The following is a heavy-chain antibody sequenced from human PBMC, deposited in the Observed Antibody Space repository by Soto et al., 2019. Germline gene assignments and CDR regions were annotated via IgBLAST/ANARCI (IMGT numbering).Heavy chain of an antibody. J-gene: IGHJ6*03. V-gene: IGHV3-48*01. Sequence: GGSLRLSCAASGFTFSSYSMNWVRQAPGKGLEWVSYISSSSSTIYYADSVKGRFTISRDNAKNSLYLQMNSLRAEDTAVYYCARVLGFTPGWYYYMYVRGKGTSVTVSS. CDR1: GFTFSSYS. D-gene: IGHD3-16*01. CDR2: ISSSSSTI. CDR3: ARVLGFTPGWYYYMYV.